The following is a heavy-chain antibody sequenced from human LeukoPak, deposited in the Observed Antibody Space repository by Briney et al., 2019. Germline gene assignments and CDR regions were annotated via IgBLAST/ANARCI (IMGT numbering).Heavy chain of an antibody. J-gene: IGHJ6*03. CDR1: GYTFTGYY. CDR3: ARGASVSVLYYFYYYMDV. V-gene: IGHV1-2*02. CDR2: INPNTGGT. D-gene: IGHD2/OR15-2a*01. Sequence: ASVKVSCKASGYTFTGYYMHWVRQAPGQGPEWMGWINPNTGGTNYAQKFQGRVTMTRDTSISTAYMELSRLRSDDTAVFYCARGASVSVLYYFYYYMDVWGKGTTVTISS.